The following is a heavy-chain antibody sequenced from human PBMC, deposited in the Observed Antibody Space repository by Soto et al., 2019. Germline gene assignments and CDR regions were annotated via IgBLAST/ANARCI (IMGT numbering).Heavy chain of an antibody. V-gene: IGHV4-30-2*03. D-gene: IGHD6-13*01. Sequence: SETLSLTCAVSGGSISSGGYSWSWIRQPPGKGLVWIGSIYYSGSTYYNPSLKSRVTISVDTSKNQFSLKLSSVTAADTAMYYCARPKTIGAAAGKGWFDPWGQGTLVTVSS. CDR1: GGSISSGGYS. CDR2: IYYSGST. J-gene: IGHJ5*02. CDR3: ARPKTIGAAAGKGWFDP.